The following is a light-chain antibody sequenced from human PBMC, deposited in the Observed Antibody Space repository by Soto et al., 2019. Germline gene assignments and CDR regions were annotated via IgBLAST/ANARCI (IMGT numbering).Light chain of an antibody. J-gene: IGKJ1*01. V-gene: IGKV4-1*01. Sequence: DIVMTQSPDSLAVSLGERATINCKSSQSVLYSSNNKNYLAWYQQKPRQPPKLLIYWASTRESGVPDRFRGSGSGTDFTLTISSLQAEDVAVYYCQQYYSTPRETCGRGTKVEIK. CDR2: WAS. CDR3: QQYYSTPRET. CDR1: QSVLYSSNNKNY.